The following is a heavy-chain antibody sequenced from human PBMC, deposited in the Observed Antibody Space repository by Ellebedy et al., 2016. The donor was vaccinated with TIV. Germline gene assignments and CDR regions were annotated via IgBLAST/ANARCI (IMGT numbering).Heavy chain of an antibody. Sequence: SETLSLTCTVSGGSISSSTYCWGWIRQPPGTGLEWIGDIYYGGNTYYNPSLKSRVTISVDTSNNQFSLRLTSVAAADTAVYFCARRAVAATQGAFDNWGPGALVTVSS. CDR2: IYYGGNT. J-gene: IGHJ4*02. CDR3: ARRAVAATQGAFDN. V-gene: IGHV4-39*01. D-gene: IGHD6-19*01. CDR1: GGSISSSTYC.